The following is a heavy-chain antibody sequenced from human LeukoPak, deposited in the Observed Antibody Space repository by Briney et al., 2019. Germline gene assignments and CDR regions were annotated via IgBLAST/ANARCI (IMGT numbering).Heavy chain of an antibody. D-gene: IGHD6-13*01. CDR1: GFTFSSYG. CDR3: AKDRKIAAAGTRWFDP. J-gene: IGHJ5*02. CDR2: IRYDGSNK. Sequence: GGSLRLSCAASGFTFSSYGMHWVRQAPGKGLEWVAFIRYDGSNKYYADSVKGRFTISRDNSKNTLYLQMNSLRAEDTAVYYCAKDRKIAAAGTRWFDPWGQGTLVTVSS. V-gene: IGHV3-30*02.